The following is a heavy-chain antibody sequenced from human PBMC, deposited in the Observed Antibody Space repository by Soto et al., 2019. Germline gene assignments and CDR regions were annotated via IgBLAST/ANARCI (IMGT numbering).Heavy chain of an antibody. J-gene: IGHJ6*02. V-gene: IGHV4-34*01. CDR3: ARPGGSGYQRGYYYYGMDV. CDR2: INHSGST. Sequence: SETLSLTCAVYGGSFSGYYWSWIRQPPGKGLEWIGEINHSGSTNYNPSLKSRVTISVDTSKNQFSLKLSSVTAADTAVYYCARPGGSGYQRGYYYYGMDVWGQGTTVTVSS. D-gene: IGHD3-22*01. CDR1: GGSFSGYY.